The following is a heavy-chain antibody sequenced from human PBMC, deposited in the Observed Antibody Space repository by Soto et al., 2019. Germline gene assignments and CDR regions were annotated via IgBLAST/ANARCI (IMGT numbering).Heavy chain of an antibody. J-gene: IGHJ5*02. CDR2: IDWDDDK. V-gene: IGHV2-70*01. D-gene: IGHD3-10*01. Sequence: SDPTLVNRTQTLTLTCTFSGFTLPTTRVYVSLIRQPPGKALEWLALIDWDDDKYYSTSLKTSLTISKDTSKNQVVLTMTNMDPLRSATYYCARSDHYCLGTYRARRSIDPWCPAPLLTVS. CDR1: GFTLPTTRVY. CDR3: ARSDHYCLGTYRARRSIDP.